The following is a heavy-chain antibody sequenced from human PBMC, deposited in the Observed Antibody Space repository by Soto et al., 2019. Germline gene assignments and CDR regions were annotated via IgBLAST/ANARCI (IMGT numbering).Heavy chain of an antibody. CDR1: GYDFNTNW. CDR3: ASGRYDASGYFDY. J-gene: IGHJ4*02. V-gene: IGHV5-51*01. D-gene: IGHD3-22*01. CDR2: MYPGDSDT. Sequence: GESLKISCRGSGYDFNTNWFGWVRQLPGRGLEWVGIMYPGDSDTRYNPSLQGHVTLSADVTVSTAFLQWRSLKTSDTAMFYCASGRYDASGYFDYWGQGTLVTVSS.